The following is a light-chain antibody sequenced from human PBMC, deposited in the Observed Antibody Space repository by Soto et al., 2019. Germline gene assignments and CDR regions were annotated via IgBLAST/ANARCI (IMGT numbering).Light chain of an antibody. CDR2: KAS. V-gene: IGKV1-5*03. Sequence: DIQMTQSPSTLSASVGDRVTITCRASQSISNWLAWYQQKPGKAPKRLIYKASSLESGVPSRFSGSGSGTEFTLTISSLQPDDFATYYCQQYNRSFVQGTKVEIK. J-gene: IGKJ1*01. CDR1: QSISNW. CDR3: QQYNRS.